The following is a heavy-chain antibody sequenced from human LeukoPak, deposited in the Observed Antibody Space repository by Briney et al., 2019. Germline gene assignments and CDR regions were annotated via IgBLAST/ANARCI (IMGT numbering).Heavy chain of an antibody. CDR2: MHHSGST. V-gene: IGHV4-38-2*02. CDR3: ARIHRRYCSGGSCYSGWPNYYYYYYMDV. CDR1: DYSLSSGHY. J-gene: IGHJ6*03. Sequence: PSETLSLTCTVSDYSLSSGHYWGWIRQPPGKGLEWIASMHHSGSTYSNPSLRSRVTISVDTSKNQFSLNVNSMTAADTAVYYCARIHRRYCSGGSCYSGWPNYYYYYYMDVWGKGTTVTVSS. D-gene: IGHD2-15*01.